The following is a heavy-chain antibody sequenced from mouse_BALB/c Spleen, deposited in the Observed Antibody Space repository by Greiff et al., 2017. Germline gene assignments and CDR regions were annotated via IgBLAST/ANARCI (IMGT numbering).Heavy chain of an antibody. CDR2: ISSGGGNT. Sequence: EVKLVESGGGLVKPGGSLKLSCAASGFTFSSYTMSWVRQTPEKRLEWVATISSGGGNTYYPDSVKGRFTISRDNAKNNLYLQMSSLRSEDTALYYCASDDGSQFAYWGQGTLVTVSA. V-gene: IGHV5-9*03. D-gene: IGHD2-3*01. CDR1: GFTFSSYT. CDR3: ASDDGSQFAY. J-gene: IGHJ3*01.